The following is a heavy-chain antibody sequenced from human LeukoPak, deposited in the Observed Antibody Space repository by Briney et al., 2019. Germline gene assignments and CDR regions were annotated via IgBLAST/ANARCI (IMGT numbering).Heavy chain of an antibody. CDR1: GFTFSSYS. V-gene: IGHV3-23*01. D-gene: IGHD4-23*01. J-gene: IGHJ4*02. CDR2: ISGSGGST. CDR3: ATMTTVVTLLFY. Sequence: GSLRLSCAASGFTFSSYSMNWVRQAPGKGLEWVSAISGSGGSTYYADSVKGRFTISRDNSKNTLYLQMNSLRAEDTAVYYCATMTTVVTLLFYWGQGTLVTVSS.